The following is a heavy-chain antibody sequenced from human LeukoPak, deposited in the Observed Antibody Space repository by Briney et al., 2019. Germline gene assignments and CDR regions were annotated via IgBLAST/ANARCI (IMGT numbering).Heavy chain of an antibody. D-gene: IGHD3-22*01. CDR1: GFTFSSYG. CDR3: ARDNHYYDSSGYKPPGGWFDP. J-gene: IGHJ5*02. CDR2: ISYDGSNK. Sequence: QTGGSLRLSCAASGFTFSSYGMHWVRQAPGKGLEWVAVISYDGSNKYYADSVKGRFTISRDNAKNSLYLQMNSLRAEDTAVYYCARDNHYYDSSGYKPPGGWFDPWGQGTLVTVSS. V-gene: IGHV3-30*03.